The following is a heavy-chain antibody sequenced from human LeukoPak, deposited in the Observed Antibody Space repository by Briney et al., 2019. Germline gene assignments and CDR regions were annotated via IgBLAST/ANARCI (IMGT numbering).Heavy chain of an antibody. CDR2: INHSGST. CDR1: GGSFSGYY. D-gene: IGHD1-1*01. J-gene: IGHJ6*03. Sequence: SETLSLTCAVYGGSFSGYYWSWIRQPPGKGLEWIGEINHSGSTNYNPSLKGRVTISVDTSKNQFSLKLSSVTAADTAVYYCAMLDAHYYYMDVWGKGTTVTISS. V-gene: IGHV4-34*01. CDR3: AMLDAHYYYMDV.